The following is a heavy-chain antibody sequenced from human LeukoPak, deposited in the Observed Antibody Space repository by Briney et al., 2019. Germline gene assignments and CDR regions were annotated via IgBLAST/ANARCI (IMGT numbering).Heavy chain of an antibody. Sequence: PGGSLRLSCAASGFTFSSYGMHWVRQAPGKGLEWVAVIWYDGSNKYYADSVKGRFTISRDNSKNTLYLQMNSLRAEDTAVYYCARDRYCTNGVCQDYYYGMDVWGQGTTVTVSS. D-gene: IGHD2-8*01. J-gene: IGHJ6*02. CDR2: IWYDGSNK. CDR1: GFTFSSYG. CDR3: ARDRYCTNGVCQDYYYGMDV. V-gene: IGHV3-33*01.